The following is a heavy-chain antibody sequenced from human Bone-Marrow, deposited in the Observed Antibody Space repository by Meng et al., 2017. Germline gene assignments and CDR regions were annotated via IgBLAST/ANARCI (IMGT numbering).Heavy chain of an antibody. CDR1: GCTFIGYA. CDR3: ARETIDY. J-gene: IGHJ4*02. CDR2: ITYDGSNK. Sequence: VQVVASGGGVVQPGRSLRLSSSASGCTFIGYAMHWVRQAPGKGLEWVAVITYDGSNKYYADSVKGRFTISRDNSKNTLYLQMNSLRAEDTAVYYCARETIDYWGQGTLVTVSS. V-gene: IGHV3-30*04.